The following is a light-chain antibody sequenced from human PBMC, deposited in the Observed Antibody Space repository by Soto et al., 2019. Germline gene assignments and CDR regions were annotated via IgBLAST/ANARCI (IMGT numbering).Light chain of an antibody. CDR1: QSISSN. V-gene: IGKV3-15*01. CDR3: QHYNNWPPWT. J-gene: IGKJ1*01. Sequence: EIVMTQSPATLSVSPGERATLSCRASQSISSNLAWYQQKPGQAPRLLIYGASTRATGIPARFSGSGSGTDFTLTISSLQSEDFAVYYCQHYNNWPPWTFGQATKVDIK. CDR2: GAS.